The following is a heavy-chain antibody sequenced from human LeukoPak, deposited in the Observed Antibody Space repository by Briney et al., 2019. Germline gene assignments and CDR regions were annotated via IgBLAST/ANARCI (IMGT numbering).Heavy chain of an antibody. V-gene: IGHV4-39*01. CDR2: IYYSGST. D-gene: IGHD6-19*01. J-gene: IGHJ4*02. CDR1: GGSISSSSYY. Sequence: SETLSLTCTVSGGSISSSSYYWGWIRRPPGKGLEWIGSIYYSGSTYYNPSLKSRVTISVDTSKNQFSLKLSSVTAADTAVYYCASRGVMSSYYFDYWGQGTLVTVSS. CDR3: ASRGVMSSYYFDY.